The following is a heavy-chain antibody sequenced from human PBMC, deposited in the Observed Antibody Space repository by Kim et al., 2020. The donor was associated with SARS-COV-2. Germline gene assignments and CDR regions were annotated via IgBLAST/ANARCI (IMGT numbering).Heavy chain of an antibody. J-gene: IGHJ3*02. CDR2: INSDGSST. V-gene: IGHV3-74*01. CDR3: ASAAPVTRNAFDI. D-gene: IGHD2-15*01. Sequence: GGSLRLSCAASGFTFSTFWMHWVRQVPGKGLVWVSRINSDGSSTSYADSVKGRFSISRDNAKNMVCLQMNNLRADDTAVYHCASAAPVTRNAFDIWGQGTMVTVSS. CDR1: GFTFSTFW.